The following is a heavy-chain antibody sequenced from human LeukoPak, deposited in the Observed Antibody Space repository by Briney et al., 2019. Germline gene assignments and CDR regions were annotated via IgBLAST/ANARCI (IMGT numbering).Heavy chain of an antibody. D-gene: IGHD6-19*01. CDR3: ARDLIGSVAGTYFYYGMDV. CDR1: GGSISSYY. Sequence: PSETLSLTCTVSGGSISSYYWSWIRQPPGKGLEWIGYIYYSGSTNYNPSLKSRVTISVDTSKNQFSLKLSSVTAADTAVYYCARDLIGSVAGTYFYYGMDVWGQGTTVTVSS. CDR2: IYYSGST. V-gene: IGHV4-59*01. J-gene: IGHJ6*02.